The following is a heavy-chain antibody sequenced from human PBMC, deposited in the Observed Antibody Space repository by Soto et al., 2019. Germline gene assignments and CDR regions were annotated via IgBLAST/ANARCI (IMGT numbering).Heavy chain of an antibody. CDR3: ARHHSSGYCSSTSCRPYYYYYMDV. J-gene: IGHJ6*03. V-gene: IGHV4-59*08. CDR1: GGSISSYY. CDR2: IYYSGST. Sequence: SETLSLTCTVSGGSISSYYWSWIRQPPGKGLEWIGYIYYSGSTNYNPSLKSRVTISVDTSKNQFSLKLSSVTAADTAVYYCARHHSSGYCSSTSCRPYYYYYMDVWGKGTTVTV. D-gene: IGHD2-2*01.